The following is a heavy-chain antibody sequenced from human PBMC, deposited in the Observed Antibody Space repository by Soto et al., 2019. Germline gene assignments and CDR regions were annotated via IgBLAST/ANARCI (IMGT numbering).Heavy chain of an antibody. D-gene: IGHD3-22*01. V-gene: IGHV3-30-3*01. Sequence: PGGFLRLSCAASGFTFSSYAMHWVRQAPGKGLEWVAVISYDGSNKYYADSVKGRFTISRDNSKNTLYLQMNSLRAEDTAVYYCARDDGKEYYYDSSGYYPGGYWGQGTLVTVSS. CDR3: ARDDGKEYYYDSSGYYPGGY. J-gene: IGHJ4*02. CDR1: GFTFSSYA. CDR2: ISYDGSNK.